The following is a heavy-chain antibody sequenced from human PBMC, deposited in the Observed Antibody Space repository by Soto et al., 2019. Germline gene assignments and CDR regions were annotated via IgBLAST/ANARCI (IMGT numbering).Heavy chain of an antibody. CDR1: GGSISSGGYS. CDR2: IYHSGST. CDR3: AIVIVIPVAGMDA. Sequence: PSEPLSLTCAVSGGSISSGGYSWSWIRQPPGKGLEWIGYIYHSGSTYYNPSLKSRVTISKDRSKNQFSLRLTSVTAADTAVYYCAIVIVIPVAGMDAWCLGAPFTVSS. D-gene: IGHD2-21*01. V-gene: IGHV4-30-2*01. J-gene: IGHJ6*02.